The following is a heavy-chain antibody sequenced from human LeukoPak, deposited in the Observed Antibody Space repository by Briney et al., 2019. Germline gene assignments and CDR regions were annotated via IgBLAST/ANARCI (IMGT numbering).Heavy chain of an antibody. J-gene: IGHJ4*02. Sequence: ASVKVSCKASGYTFTSYGISWVRQAPGQGLEGMGWISAYNGNTNYAQKLQGRVTMTEDTSTDTAYMELSSLRSEDTAVYYCATMYSGSYYSFDYWGQGTLVTVSS. CDR3: ATMYSGSYYSFDY. V-gene: IGHV1-18*01. CDR2: ISAYNGNT. CDR1: GYTFTSYG. D-gene: IGHD1-26*01.